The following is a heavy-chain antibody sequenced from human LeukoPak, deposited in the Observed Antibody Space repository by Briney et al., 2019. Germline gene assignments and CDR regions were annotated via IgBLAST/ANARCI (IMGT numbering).Heavy chain of an antibody. CDR1: VGTFSSYA. D-gene: IGHD6-19*01. J-gene: IGHJ3*02. CDR2: IIPIFGTA. V-gene: IGHV1-69*05. CDR3: ARELAVAGSSAFDI. Sequence: SVKVSCKASVGTFSSYAISWVPQAPGQGLEWMGRIIPIFGTANYAQKFQGRVTITTDESTSTAYMELSSLRSEDTAVYYCARELAVAGSSAFDIWGQGTMVTVSS.